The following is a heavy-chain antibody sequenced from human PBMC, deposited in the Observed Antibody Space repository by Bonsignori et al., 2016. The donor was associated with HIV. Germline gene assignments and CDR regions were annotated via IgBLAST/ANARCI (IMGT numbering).Heavy chain of an antibody. J-gene: IGHJ4*02. CDR2: VSSSSSTI. V-gene: IGHV3-48*01. CDR3: ARGSASRDY. CDR1: GFSFSDYS. Sequence: EVQLVESGGDLVQPGGSLRLSCEASGFSFSDYSMNWVRQAPGKGLESISYVSSSSSTIYYADSVKGRFTISRDNARNSLYLQMNSLRAEDTAVYYCARGSASRDYWGQGT.